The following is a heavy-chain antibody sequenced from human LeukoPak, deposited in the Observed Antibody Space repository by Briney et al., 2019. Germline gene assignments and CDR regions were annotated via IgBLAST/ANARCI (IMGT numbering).Heavy chain of an antibody. J-gene: IGHJ5*02. V-gene: IGHV1-2*02. CDR2: INPNSGGT. CDR3: ARDRDGSGSYGYWFDP. D-gene: IGHD3-10*01. CDR1: GGTFSSYA. Sequence: ASVKVSCKASGGTFSSYAISWVRQAPGQGLEWMGWINPNSGGTNYAQKFQGRVTMTRDTSISTAYMELSRLRSDDTAVYYCARDRDGSGSYGYWFDPWGQGTLVTVSS.